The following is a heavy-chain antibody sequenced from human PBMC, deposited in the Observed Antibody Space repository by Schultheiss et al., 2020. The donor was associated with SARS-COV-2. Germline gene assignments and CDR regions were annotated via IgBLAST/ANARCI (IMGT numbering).Heavy chain of an antibody. CDR2: IYWDDYK. CDR3: ARIDWLGVGWSWFDP. D-gene: IGHD3-16*01. J-gene: IGHJ5*02. CDR1: GFSLSTSGVG. Sequence: SGPTLVKPTQTLTLTCTFSGFSLSTSGVGVGWIRQPPGKALEWLGLIYWDDYKRYSPSLKNRLTITKDTSKNQVVLTMTNMDPVDTATYYCARIDWLGVGWSWFDPWGQGTLVTVSS. V-gene: IGHV2-5*02.